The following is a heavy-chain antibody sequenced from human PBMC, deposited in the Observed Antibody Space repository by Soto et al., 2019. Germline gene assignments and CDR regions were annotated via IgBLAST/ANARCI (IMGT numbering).Heavy chain of an antibody. CDR1: GDSVSSNSAA. J-gene: IGHJ5*02. V-gene: IGHV6-1*01. Sequence: PSQTLSLTCSISGDSVSSNSAAWNWIRQSPSRGLEWIGSTYYRSKWYNDYAVSLKSRITINPDTSKNQFSLQLNSVTPEDTAVYYCARLGSTGGNWFDXWGQGTLVTVSX. CDR2: TYYRSKWYN. CDR3: ARLGSTGGNWFDX. D-gene: IGHD6-13*01.